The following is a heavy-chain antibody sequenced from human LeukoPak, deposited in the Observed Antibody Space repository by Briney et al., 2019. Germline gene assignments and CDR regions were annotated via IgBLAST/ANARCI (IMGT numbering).Heavy chain of an antibody. CDR3: ASRYGSGSYSSWFDP. J-gene: IGHJ5*02. Sequence: SETLSLTCAVSGYSISSGYYWGWIRQPPGKGLEWIGSIYHSGSTYYSPSLKSRVTISVDTSKNQFSLKLSSVTAADTAVYYCASRYGSGSYSSWFDPWGQGTLVTVSS. D-gene: IGHD3-10*01. CDR1: GYSISSGYY. CDR2: IYHSGST. V-gene: IGHV4-38-2*01.